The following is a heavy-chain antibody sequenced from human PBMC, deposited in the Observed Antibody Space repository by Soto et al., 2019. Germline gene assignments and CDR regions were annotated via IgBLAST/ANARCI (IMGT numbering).Heavy chain of an antibody. J-gene: IGHJ4*02. CDR1: GGSISSYY. Sequence: TLSLTCTVSGGSISSYYWSWIRQPPGKGLEWIGYIYYSGSTNYNPSLKSRVTISVDTSKNQFSLKLSSVTAADTAVYYCARTVVVPAATDYWGQGTLVTVSS. V-gene: IGHV4-59*01. CDR3: ARTVVVPAATDY. D-gene: IGHD2-2*01. CDR2: IYYSGST.